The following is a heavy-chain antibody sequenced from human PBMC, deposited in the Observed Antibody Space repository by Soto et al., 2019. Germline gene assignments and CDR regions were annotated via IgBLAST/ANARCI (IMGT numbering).Heavy chain of an antibody. J-gene: IGHJ4*02. CDR2: ISAYNGNT. CDR1: GYTLTSYG. D-gene: IGHD6-13*01. V-gene: IGHV1-18*01. CDR3: ARGAAPVKVYYFDY. Sequence: ASVKVSCKASGYTLTSYGISWVRQAPGQGLEWMGWISAYNGNTNYAQKLQGRVTMTTDTSTSTAYMELRSLRSDDTAVYYCARGAAPVKVYYFDYWGQGTLVTVSS.